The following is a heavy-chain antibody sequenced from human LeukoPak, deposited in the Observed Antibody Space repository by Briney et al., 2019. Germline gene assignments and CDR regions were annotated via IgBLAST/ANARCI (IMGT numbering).Heavy chain of an antibody. CDR2: IYYSGST. V-gene: IGHV4-39*01. J-gene: IGHJ5*02. CDR3: ARRGSGLNWFDP. D-gene: IGHD3-16*01. Sequence: SSETLSLTCSVFGGSIISRSFYWGWIRQPPGKGLEWIGSIYYSGSTYYNPSLKSRVTISVDTSKNQFFLKLSSVTAPDTAVYYCARRGSGLNWFDPWGQGTLVTVSS. CDR1: GGSIISRSFY.